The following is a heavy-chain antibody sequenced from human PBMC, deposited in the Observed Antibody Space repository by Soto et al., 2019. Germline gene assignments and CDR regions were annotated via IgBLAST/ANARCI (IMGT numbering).Heavy chain of an antibody. D-gene: IGHD1-7*01. J-gene: IGHJ4*02. CDR1: GDSISSYS. Sequence: PSETLSLTCAVSGDSISSYSWNWIRQPAGRGLEWIGRVYPSGHTQYRSSFETRVTVSVDMSTNQFFLGLRSVTAAGTAVYYCARESGENWSYEAYWGQGTQVTVSS. CDR2: VYPSGHT. V-gene: IGHV4-4*07. CDR3: ARESGENWSYEAY.